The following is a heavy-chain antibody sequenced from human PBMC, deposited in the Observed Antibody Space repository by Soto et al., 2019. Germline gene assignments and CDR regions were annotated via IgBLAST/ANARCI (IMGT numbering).Heavy chain of an antibody. J-gene: IGHJ4*02. D-gene: IGHD4-17*01. CDR3: ARHKDGDYPLYYFDY. CDR2: IYYTGST. V-gene: IGHV4-39*01. CDR1: GGSISSSSYY. Sequence: PSETLSLTCTVSGGSISSSSYYWGWIRQPPGKGLEWIGSIYYTGSTYYNPYLKSRVTISVDTSKNQFYLKLSSVNVADTAVYYCARHKDGDYPLYYFDYWGQGTLVTVSS.